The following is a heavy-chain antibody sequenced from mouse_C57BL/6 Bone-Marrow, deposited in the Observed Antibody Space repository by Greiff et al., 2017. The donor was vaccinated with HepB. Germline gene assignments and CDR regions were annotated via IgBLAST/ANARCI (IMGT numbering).Heavy chain of an antibody. CDR1: GFSLTSYG. V-gene: IGHV2-6*01. Sequence: VKVVESGPGLVAPSQSLSITCTVSGFSLTSYGVDWVRQSPGKGLEWLGVIWGVGSTNYNSALKSRLSISKDNSKSQVFLKMNSLQTDDTAMYYCASSRQLRPFAYWGQGTLVTVSA. CDR2: IWGVGST. D-gene: IGHD3-2*02. J-gene: IGHJ3*01. CDR3: ASSRQLRPFAY.